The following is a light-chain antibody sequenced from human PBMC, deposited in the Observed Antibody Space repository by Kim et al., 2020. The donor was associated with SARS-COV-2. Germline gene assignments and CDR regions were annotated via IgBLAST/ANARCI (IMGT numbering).Light chain of an antibody. Sequence: QSVTISCTGTSSDVGGYNYVSGYQQHPGKAPKVMIYEVSKRPSGVPDRFSGSKSGNTASLTVSGLQAEDEADYYCSSYAGSNINYVFGTGTKVTVL. V-gene: IGLV2-8*01. CDR2: EVS. CDR1: SSDVGGYNY. J-gene: IGLJ1*01. CDR3: SSYAGSNINYV.